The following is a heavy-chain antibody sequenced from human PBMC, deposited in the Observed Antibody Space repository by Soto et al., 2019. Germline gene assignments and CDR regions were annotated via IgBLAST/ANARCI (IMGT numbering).Heavy chain of an antibody. Sequence: QVQLVESGGGVVQPGRSLRLSCAASGFTFSSYGMHWVRQAPGKGLEWVAVIWYDGSNKYYADSVKGRFTSSRDNSKNTLYLQMNSLRAEDTAVYYCARDKVTMVRGNLDYWGQGTLVTVSS. D-gene: IGHD3-10*01. CDR3: ARDKVTMVRGNLDY. CDR2: IWYDGSNK. V-gene: IGHV3-33*01. J-gene: IGHJ4*02. CDR1: GFTFSSYG.